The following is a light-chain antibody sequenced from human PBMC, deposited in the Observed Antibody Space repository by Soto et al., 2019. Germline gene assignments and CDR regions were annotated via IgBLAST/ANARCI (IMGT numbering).Light chain of an antibody. CDR2: GVT. J-gene: IGLJ3*02. V-gene: IGLV2-14*01. CDR1: SSDVGAYNY. CDR3: SSYTSDITQV. Sequence: QSALTQPASVSGSPGQSITISYTGTSSDVGAYNYVSWYQQYPGKAPKLMIYGVTNRPSGVSNRFSGSKTGNTASLTISGLQAEDEADYYCSSYTSDITQVFGGGTKLTVL.